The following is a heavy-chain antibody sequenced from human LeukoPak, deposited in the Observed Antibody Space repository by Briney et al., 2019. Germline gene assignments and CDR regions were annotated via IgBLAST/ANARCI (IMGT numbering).Heavy chain of an antibody. V-gene: IGHV3-9*01. CDR3: AKTFLGDAFDI. CDR1: GFTFDDYA. CDR2: ISWNSGSI. Sequence: GRSLRLSCAASGFTFDDYAMHWVRQAPGKGLEWGSGISWNSGSIGYADSVKGRFTISRDNAKNSLYLQMNSLRAEDTALYYCAKTFLGDAFDIWGQGTIVTVSS. D-gene: IGHD2/OR15-2a*01. J-gene: IGHJ3*02.